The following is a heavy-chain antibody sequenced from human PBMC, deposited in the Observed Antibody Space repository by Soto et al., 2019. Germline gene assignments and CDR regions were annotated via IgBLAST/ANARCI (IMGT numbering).Heavy chain of an antibody. D-gene: IGHD6-6*01. CDR1: GGSISSSSYY. CDR2: IYYSGST. V-gene: IGHV4-39*01. CDR3: ARGLGGRGSSSYYYYMDV. Sequence: SETLSLTCTVSGGSISSSSYYWGWIRQPPGKGLEWIGSIYYSGSTYYNPSLKSRVTISVDTSKNQFSLKLSSVTAADTAVYYCARGLGGRGSSSYYYYMDVWGKGTTVTVSS. J-gene: IGHJ6*03.